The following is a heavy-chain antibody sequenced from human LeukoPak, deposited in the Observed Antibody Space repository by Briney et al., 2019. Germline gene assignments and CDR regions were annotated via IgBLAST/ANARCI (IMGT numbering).Heavy chain of an antibody. V-gene: IGHV1-18*01. CDR1: GYTFTNYD. D-gene: IGHD6-13*01. CDR3: ARVTGYMVEDYFDY. J-gene: IGHJ4*02. Sequence: ASVKVSCKASGYTFTNYDISWVRQAPGQGLEWMGWISAYNGNTNYAQKLQGRVTMTTDTSTSTAYMELRSLRSDDTAVYYCARVTGYMVEDYFDYWGQGTLVTVSS. CDR2: ISAYNGNT.